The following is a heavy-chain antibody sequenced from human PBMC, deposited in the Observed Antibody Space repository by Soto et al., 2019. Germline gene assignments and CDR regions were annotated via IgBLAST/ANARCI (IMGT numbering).Heavy chain of an antibody. D-gene: IGHD3-22*01. CDR3: ARENFTADHFDSAGYWPLHH. CDR2: IVPKFTTA. CDR1: GGTFSEYG. J-gene: IGHJ1*01. Sequence: QVQLVQSGAEVKKPGSSVRVSCKASGGTFSEYGVSWVRQAPGQGLEWMGGIVPKFTTANYAQKFQGRVTITADRSPNTVYLRLGSLTSEDTAVYFCARENFTADHFDSAGYWPLHHWGQGSLVSVS. V-gene: IGHV1-69*06.